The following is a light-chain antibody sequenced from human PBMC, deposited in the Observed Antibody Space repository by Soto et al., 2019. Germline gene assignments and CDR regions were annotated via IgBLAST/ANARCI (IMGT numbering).Light chain of an antibody. CDR2: DTN. J-gene: IGLJ2*01. CDR3: AAWDGSLRELL. Sequence: QLVLTQPPSVSAAPGQKVTISCSGSSSSIGKNYVSWYQQFPGTAPKLLIVDTNKRPSGIPDRFSGSKSGTSATLAITGLQTGDEADYYCAAWDGSLRELLFGGGTQLTVL. CDR1: SSSIGKNY. V-gene: IGLV1-51*01.